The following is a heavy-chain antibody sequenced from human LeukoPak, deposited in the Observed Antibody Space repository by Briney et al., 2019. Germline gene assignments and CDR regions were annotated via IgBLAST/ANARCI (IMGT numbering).Heavy chain of an antibody. CDR3: ARENRDAYYDFWSGSLPFVY. D-gene: IGHD3-3*01. Sequence: ASVKVSCKASGGTFSSYAISWVRQAPGQGLEWMGRIIPILGIANYAQKFQGRVTITADKSTSTAYMELSSLRSEDTAVYYCARENRDAYYDFWSGSLPFVYWGQGALVTVSS. CDR1: GGTFSSYA. CDR2: IIPILGIA. J-gene: IGHJ4*02. V-gene: IGHV1-69*04.